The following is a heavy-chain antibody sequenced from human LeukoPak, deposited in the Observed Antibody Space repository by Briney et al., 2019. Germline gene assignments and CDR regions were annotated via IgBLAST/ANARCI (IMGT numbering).Heavy chain of an antibody. J-gene: IGHJ3*02. CDR1: GFAFSDSW. Sequence: GGSLRLSCAASGFAFSDSWMTWIRQAPGKGLEWVAFIKGDGSAKKYVDSVKGRFTISRDNAKNSLFLQMNSLRAEDTAVYYCARDREWIQHDIWGQGTMVTVSS. D-gene: IGHD5-18*01. CDR2: IKGDGSAK. CDR3: ARDREWIQHDI. V-gene: IGHV3-7*01.